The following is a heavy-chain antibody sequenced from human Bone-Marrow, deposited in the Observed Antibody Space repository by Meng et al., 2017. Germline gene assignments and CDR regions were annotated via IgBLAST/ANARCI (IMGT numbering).Heavy chain of an antibody. CDR1: GFTFSSYA. D-gene: IGHD1-26*01. J-gene: IGHJ3*02. CDR3: ARVLEWELRLNAFDS. CDR2: ISGSGGST. Sequence: GESLKISCAASGFTFSSYAMSWGRQAPGKGLEWVSAISGSGGSTYYADSVKGRFTITRDNSKNTLYLQMNSLRAEDTAVYYCARVLEWELRLNAFDSWGQGTMVTVSS. V-gene: IGHV3-23*01.